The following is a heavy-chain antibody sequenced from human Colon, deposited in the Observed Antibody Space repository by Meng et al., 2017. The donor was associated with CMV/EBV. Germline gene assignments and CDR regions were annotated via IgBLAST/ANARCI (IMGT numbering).Heavy chain of an antibody. J-gene: IGHJ4*02. CDR1: GYTFTTYF. V-gene: IGHV1-46*01. D-gene: IGHD1-1*01. Sequence: ASVKVSCKASGYTFTTYFVHWVRQAPGQGLEWMGVINPIDGRTTYAQRFQGRVTMTRDSSTDTLYMELSSLRSEDTATYYCARGTVPSSLLEAGDFWGQGTLVTVSS. CDR2: INPIDGRT. CDR3: ARGTVPSSLLEAGDF.